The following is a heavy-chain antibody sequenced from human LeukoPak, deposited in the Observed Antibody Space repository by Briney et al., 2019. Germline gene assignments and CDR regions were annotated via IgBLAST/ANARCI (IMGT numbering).Heavy chain of an antibody. Sequence: SETLSLTCTVSGGSISSGGYYWSWIRQHPGQGLEWIGYIYYSGSTYYNPSLKSRVTISVDTSKNQFSLKLSSVTAADTAVYYCARVSPAAFYWLDPWGQGTLVTVSS. CDR1: GGSISSGGYY. J-gene: IGHJ5*02. V-gene: IGHV4-31*03. CDR3: ARVSPAAFYWLDP. CDR2: IYYSGST. D-gene: IGHD2-2*01.